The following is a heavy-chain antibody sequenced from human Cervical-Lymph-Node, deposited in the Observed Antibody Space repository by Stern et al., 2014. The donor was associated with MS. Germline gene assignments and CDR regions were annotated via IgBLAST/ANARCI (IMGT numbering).Heavy chain of an antibody. CDR3: ARVGPAPRWHFDF. CDR1: GFSLSTGGMC. J-gene: IGHJ2*01. Sequence: QIPLQESGPALVKPTETLTLTCTVSGFSLSTGGMCVSWIRQPPGKPLEWLARIDWDDDEYYRTSLKTRLTISKDTSKSQVVLTLTNVDPADTATYFCARVGPAPRWHFDFWGRGTLVTVSS. CDR2: IDWDDDE. D-gene: IGHD2-2*01. V-gene: IGHV2-70*15.